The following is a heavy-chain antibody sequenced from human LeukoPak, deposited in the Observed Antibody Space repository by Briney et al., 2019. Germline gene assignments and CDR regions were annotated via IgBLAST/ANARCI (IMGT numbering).Heavy chain of an antibody. CDR2: INPNSGGT. J-gene: IGHJ6*03. V-gene: IGHV1-2*02. CDR1: GYTFTSYA. D-gene: IGHD5-12*01. CDR3: ARADIVARNYYYYYMDV. Sequence: ASVKVSCKASGYTFTSYAMNWVRQAPGQGLEWMGWINPNSGGTNYAQKFQGRVTMTRDTSISTAYMELSRLRSDDTAVYYCARADIVARNYYYYYMDVWGKGTTVTISS.